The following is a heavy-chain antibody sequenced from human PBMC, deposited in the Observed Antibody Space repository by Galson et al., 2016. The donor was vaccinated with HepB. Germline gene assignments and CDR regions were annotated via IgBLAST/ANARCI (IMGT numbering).Heavy chain of an antibody. CDR3: AGVGKGKEQLVYRFEP. D-gene: IGHD6-13*01. V-gene: IGHV4-34*12. CDR1: GGSFSGYY. CDR2: IFHSGTT. J-gene: IGHJ5*02. Sequence: SETLSLTCAVYGGSFSGYYWNWIRQAPGKGLAWIGEIFHSGTTNYNASLKSRVPLSIDTSKNLFSVNLRSVTAADTAEYYCAGVGKGKEQLVYRFEPWGQGTLVTVSS.